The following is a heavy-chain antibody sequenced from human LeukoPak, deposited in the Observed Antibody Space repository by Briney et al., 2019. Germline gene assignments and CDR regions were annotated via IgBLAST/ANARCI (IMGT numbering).Heavy chain of an antibody. CDR1: GFTFSSYS. D-gene: IGHD1-26*01. J-gene: IGHJ3*02. CDR3: ARADKNSGSYYGDHMITFDI. V-gene: IGHV3-48*04. CDR2: ISSLSGTI. Sequence: YPGGSLRLSCAASGFTFSSYSMNWVRQAPGKGLEWVSYISSLSGTINYADSVKGRFIISRDNAKNSLYLQMNSLRAEDTAVYYCARADKNSGSYYGDHMITFDIWGQGTMVTVSS.